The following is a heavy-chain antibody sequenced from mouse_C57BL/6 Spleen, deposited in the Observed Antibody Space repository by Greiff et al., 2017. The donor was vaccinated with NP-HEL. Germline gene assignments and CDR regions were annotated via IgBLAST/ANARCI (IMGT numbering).Heavy chain of an antibody. CDR1: GYAFSSSW. J-gene: IGHJ4*01. CDR3: ARAAMDY. V-gene: IGHV1-82*01. CDR2: IYPGDGDT. Sequence: VPLQQSGPELVKPGASVKISCKASGYAFSSSWMNWVKQRPGKGLVWIGRIYPGDGDTNYNGKFKGKATLTADKSSSTAYMQLSSLTSEDSAVYFCARAAMDYWGQGTSVTVSS.